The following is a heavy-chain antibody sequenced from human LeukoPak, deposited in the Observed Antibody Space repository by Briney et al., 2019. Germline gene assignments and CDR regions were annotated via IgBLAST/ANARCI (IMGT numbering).Heavy chain of an antibody. J-gene: IGHJ4*02. CDR3: AKDISVTTTWCLYY. CDR2: IYYSGST. Sequence: SETLSLTCTVSGGSISSSSYYWGWIRQPPGKGLEWIGSIYYSGSTYYNPSLKSRVTISVDTSKNQFSLKLSSVTAADTAVYYCAKDISVTTTWCLYYWGQGTLVTVSS. CDR1: GGSISSSSYY. D-gene: IGHD4-17*01. V-gene: IGHV4-39*07.